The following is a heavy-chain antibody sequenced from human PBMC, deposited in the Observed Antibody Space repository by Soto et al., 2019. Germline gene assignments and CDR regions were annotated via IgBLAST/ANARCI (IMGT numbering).Heavy chain of an antibody. J-gene: IGHJ5*02. Sequence: QVQLQESGPGLVKPSETLSLTCTVSGGSVSSGSYYWSWIRQPPGKGLEWIGYIYYSGSTNYNPSLKSRVTISVDTSKNQFSLKLSSVTAADTAVYYCAARFPSGWLDPWGQGTLVTVSS. CDR2: IYYSGST. CDR3: AARFPSGWLDP. D-gene: IGHD2-21*01. V-gene: IGHV4-61*01. CDR1: GGSVSSGSYY.